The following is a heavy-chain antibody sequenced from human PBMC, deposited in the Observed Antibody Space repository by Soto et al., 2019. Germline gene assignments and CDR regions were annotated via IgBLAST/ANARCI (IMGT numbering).Heavy chain of an antibody. V-gene: IGHV1-18*04. CDR3: GRVLATAATEY. CDR2: ISAYNGNT. D-gene: IGHD6-13*01. CDR1: DYTFSSYG. J-gene: IGHJ4*02. Sequence: GASAKVSCKASDYTFSSYGIRWVRQSPGQGLEWMGWISAYNGNTNYAQKLQRRVTMTTDTSTSTAYMELRSLRSDDTAVYYCGRVLATAATEYLGQGTLVTVPS.